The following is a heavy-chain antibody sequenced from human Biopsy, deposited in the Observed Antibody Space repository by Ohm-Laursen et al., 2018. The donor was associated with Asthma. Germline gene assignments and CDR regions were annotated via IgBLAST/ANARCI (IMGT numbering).Heavy chain of an antibody. CDR3: ARGYSTSWYFGY. D-gene: IGHD6-13*01. Sequence: LRLSCTASGFSFSDYYMMWIRQAPGKGLEWVAYISSRGRNLYYADSVEGRFAISRDNPKKSVYLQLDSLRVEDTAVYYCARGYSTSWYFGYWGQGTVVTVSS. V-gene: IGHV3-11*01. CDR2: ISSRGRNL. CDR1: GFSFSDYY. J-gene: IGHJ4*02.